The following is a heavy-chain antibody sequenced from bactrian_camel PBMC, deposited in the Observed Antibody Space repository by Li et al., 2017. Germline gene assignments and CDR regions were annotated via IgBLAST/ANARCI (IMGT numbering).Heavy chain of an antibody. J-gene: IGHJ6*01. D-gene: IGHD6*01. Sequence: HVQLVESGGGSVQAGGSLSLSCAASGLIFDDADMGWYRQAPGTECELVSFIRGDGTTYYADSVKGRFTISRDNAKNTVYLQMSSLKPGDTAMYYCAADTRGSCTVPSGGYWGQGTQVTVS. V-gene: IGHV3S63*01. CDR3: AADTRGSCTVPSGGY. CDR2: IRGDGTT. CDR1: GLIFDDAD.